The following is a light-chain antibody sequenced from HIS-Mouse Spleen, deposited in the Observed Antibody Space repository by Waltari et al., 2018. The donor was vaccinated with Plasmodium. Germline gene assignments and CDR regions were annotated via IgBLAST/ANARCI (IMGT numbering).Light chain of an antibody. J-gene: IGLJ3*02. CDR3: YSTDSSGNHRV. Sequence: SYELTQPPSVSVSPGQTARITCSGDALPKKYAYWYQQKSGQAPVLVIYEDSKRPAGSPERFSGSVSGTMATLTISGAQVEEEADYYCYSTDSSGNHRVFGGGTKLTVL. CDR2: EDS. V-gene: IGLV3-10*01. CDR1: ALPKKY.